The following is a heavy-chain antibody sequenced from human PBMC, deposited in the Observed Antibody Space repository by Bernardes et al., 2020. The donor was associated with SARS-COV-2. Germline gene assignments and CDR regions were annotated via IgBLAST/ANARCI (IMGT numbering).Heavy chain of an antibody. J-gene: IGHJ4*02. V-gene: IGHV3-23*01. CDR2: ISGSGGTT. D-gene: IGHD6-13*01. CDR1: GFTFSGYT. Sequence: GGSLSLSCAASGFTFSGYTMNWVRQAPGKGPEWVSGISGSGGTTYYADSVKGRFSISRDNSKNTLYLQMNSLRAVDTALYYCAKDWGSGWYYFDYWGQGTLVTFSS. CDR3: AKDWGSGWYYFDY.